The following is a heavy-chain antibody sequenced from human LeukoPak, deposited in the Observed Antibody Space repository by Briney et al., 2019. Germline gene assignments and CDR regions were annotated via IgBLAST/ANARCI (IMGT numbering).Heavy chain of an antibody. J-gene: IGHJ6*03. V-gene: IGHV1-2*02. CDR2: INPSSGGT. CDR1: GYTFTGYY. CDR3: ARGVVAATFCYYMDV. D-gene: IGHD2-15*01. Sequence: ASVKASCKPSGYTFTGYYIHWVRQAPGQGLEWMGWINPSSGGTNYPQNFQGRVTMTRDTSLSTAYMEVSGLRSDDTAVYYCARGVVAATFCYYMDVWGKGTTVTVSS.